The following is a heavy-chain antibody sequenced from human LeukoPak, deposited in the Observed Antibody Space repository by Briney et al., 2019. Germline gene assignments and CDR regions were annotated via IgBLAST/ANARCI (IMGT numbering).Heavy chain of an antibody. J-gene: IGHJ5*02. Sequence: SETLSLTCTVSGYSISSGYYWGWIRQPPGTGLEWIGRIYHSGSTYYNPSLKSRVTISVDASKTQFSLKLSSVTAADTAVYYCARDTPVNGWFGEGGFDPWGQGTLVTVSS. D-gene: IGHD3-10*01. CDR3: ARDTPVNGWFGEGGFDP. CDR2: IYHSGST. V-gene: IGHV4-38-2*02. CDR1: GYSISSGYY.